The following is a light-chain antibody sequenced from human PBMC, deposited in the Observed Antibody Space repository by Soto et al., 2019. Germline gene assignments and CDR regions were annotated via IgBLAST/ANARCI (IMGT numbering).Light chain of an antibody. CDR1: QSISTW. Sequence: DIQMTQSPSTLSASVGDRVTITCRASQSISTWLAWYQQKPGKAPKLLIYKASILESGVPSRFSGSGSGTEFTLTISSLQPDDFATYYCQQYNSIPLLTFGGGTEVEIK. J-gene: IGKJ4*01. CDR3: QQYNSIPLLT. CDR2: KAS. V-gene: IGKV1-5*03.